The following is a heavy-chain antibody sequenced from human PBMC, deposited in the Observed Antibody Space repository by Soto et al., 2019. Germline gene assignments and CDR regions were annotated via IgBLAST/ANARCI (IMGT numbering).Heavy chain of an antibody. CDR3: ARGGIDIVVVPAAPDLSYYYYGMDV. CDR1: GFTFSSYS. Sequence: PGGSLRLSCAASGFTFSSYSMNCVRQAPGKGLEWISSISSSSSYIYYADSVKGRFTISRDNAKNSLYLQMNSLRAEDTAVYYCARGGIDIVVVPAAPDLSYYYYGMDVWGQGTTVTVSS. J-gene: IGHJ6*02. V-gene: IGHV3-21*01. D-gene: IGHD2-2*01. CDR2: ISSSSSYI.